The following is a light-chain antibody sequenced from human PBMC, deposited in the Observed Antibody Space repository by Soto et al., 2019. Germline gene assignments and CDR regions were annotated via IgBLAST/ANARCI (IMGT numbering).Light chain of an antibody. V-gene: IGLV2-14*01. Sequence: QSVLAQPASVSGSPGQSITISCTGTSSDVGGHKYVSWYQQHPGKAPKLIIYEVNNRPSGVSNRFSGSKSGNTASLTISGLQAEDEAEYSCSSYTSSSSVVFGGGTKVTVL. CDR3: SSYTSSSSVV. CDR1: SSDVGGHKY. J-gene: IGLJ2*01. CDR2: EVN.